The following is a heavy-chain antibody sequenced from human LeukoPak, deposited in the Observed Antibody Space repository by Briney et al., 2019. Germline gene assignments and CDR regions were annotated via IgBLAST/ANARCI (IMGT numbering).Heavy chain of an antibody. D-gene: IGHD3/OR15-3a*01. CDR2: IFPHDSDT. Sequence: HGESLKISCKGSGYSFTSYWIGWVRQMPGKGLEWMGTIFPHDSDTRYSPSFQGQVTISADKSISTAYLQWNSLKASDTAMYYCARSGLLDYWGQGTLVTVSS. CDR1: GYSFTSYW. CDR3: ARSGLLDY. V-gene: IGHV5-51*01. J-gene: IGHJ4*02.